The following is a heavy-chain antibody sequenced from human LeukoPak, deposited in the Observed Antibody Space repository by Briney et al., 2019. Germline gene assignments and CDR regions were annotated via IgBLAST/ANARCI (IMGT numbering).Heavy chain of an antibody. Sequence: GASVEVSCKASGYTFTSYDINWVRQATGQGLEWMGWMNPNSGNTGYAQKFQGRVTMTRNTSISTAYMELSSLRSEDTAVYYCARGLPRVGATTDYWGQGTLVTVSS. D-gene: IGHD1-26*01. CDR1: GYTFTSYD. V-gene: IGHV1-8*01. CDR2: MNPNSGNT. J-gene: IGHJ4*02. CDR3: ARGLPRVGATTDY.